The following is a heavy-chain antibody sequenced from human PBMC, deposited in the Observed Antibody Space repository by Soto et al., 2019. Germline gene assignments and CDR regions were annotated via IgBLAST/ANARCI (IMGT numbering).Heavy chain of an antibody. CDR3: ASGAYGSGSSWYYYYGMDV. J-gene: IGHJ6*02. CDR1: GGYIISYY. Sequence: SETLSLTCTVSGGYIISYYWSWIRQPPGKGLEWIGYIYYSGSTNYNPSLKSRDTISVDTSKNQFSLKLSSVTAADTAVYYCASGAYGSGSSWYYYYGMDVWGQGTTVTVSS. V-gene: IGHV4-59*01. D-gene: IGHD3-10*01. CDR2: IYYSGST.